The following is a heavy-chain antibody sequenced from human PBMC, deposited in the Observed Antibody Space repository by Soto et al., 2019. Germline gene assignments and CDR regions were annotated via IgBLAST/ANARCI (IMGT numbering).Heavy chain of an antibody. V-gene: IGHV4-59*12. J-gene: IGHJ4*02. CDR3: ARPEGWNYFDY. Sequence: SEALSLTCTVSGGSISSYYWRWIRQPPGKGLEWIGYIYYSGSTNYNPSLKSRVTISVDTSKNQFSLKLSSVTAADTAVYYCARPEGWNYFDYWGQGTLVTVSS. CDR1: GGSISSYY. CDR2: IYYSGST. D-gene: IGHD6-19*01.